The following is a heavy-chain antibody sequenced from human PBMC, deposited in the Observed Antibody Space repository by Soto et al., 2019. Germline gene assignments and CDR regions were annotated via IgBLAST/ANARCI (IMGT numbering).Heavy chain of an antibody. D-gene: IGHD3-9*01. CDR1: GFPFSDYY. Sequence: QVQLVESGGDLVKPGGSLRLSCAASGFPFSDYYMSWIRQAPGKGLVWVSSIGGSSSYTNNADSVKGRFTISRDNAKNSLYLQMNSLRAEDTAVYYCARRRPTGYYNYWGQGTLVTVSA. CDR2: IGGSSSYT. J-gene: IGHJ4*02. CDR3: ARRRPTGYYNY. V-gene: IGHV3-11*05.